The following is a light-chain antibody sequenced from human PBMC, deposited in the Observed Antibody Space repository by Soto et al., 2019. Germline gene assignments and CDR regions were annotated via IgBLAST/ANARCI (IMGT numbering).Light chain of an antibody. Sequence: QSVLTQPASVSGSPGQSITISCTETSSDVGSANLVSWYQQHPDKVPKLIIYEGSKRPSGISDRFSGSKSCNTASPTISGLQPEDEADYYCCSYGGSRVFFGTGTKLTVL. CDR1: SSDVGSANL. CDR2: EGS. V-gene: IGLV2-23*01. J-gene: IGLJ1*01. CDR3: CSYGGSRVF.